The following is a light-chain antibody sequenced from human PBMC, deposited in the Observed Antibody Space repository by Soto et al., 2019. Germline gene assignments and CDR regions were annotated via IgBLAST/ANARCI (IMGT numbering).Light chain of an antibody. J-gene: IGKJ5*01. Sequence: EIVLTQSPATLSVSPGERATLSCRASQSIRTNLAWYQQKPGQPPRLLIYDASTRATGIPARFSGSGSGTEFTLTIRSLQSEDFAVYYCQQYSTSPTFGEGTRLEI. CDR3: QQYSTSPT. V-gene: IGKV3D-15*02. CDR2: DAS. CDR1: QSIRTN.